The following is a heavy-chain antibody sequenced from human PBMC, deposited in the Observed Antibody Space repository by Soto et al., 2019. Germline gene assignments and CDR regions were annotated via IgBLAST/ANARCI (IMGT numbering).Heavy chain of an antibody. CDR1: GFTVSSNY. D-gene: IGHD4-17*01. CDR2: IYSGGST. J-gene: IGHJ4*02. V-gene: IGHV3-66*01. CDR3: ARDGADYGEPGNDY. Sequence: GVSLRLSCAASGFTVSSNYMSWVRQAPGKGLEWVSVIYSGGSTYYADSVKGRFTISRDTSKNTLYLQMNSLRAEDTAVYHCARDGADYGEPGNDYWGPGALVTVSS.